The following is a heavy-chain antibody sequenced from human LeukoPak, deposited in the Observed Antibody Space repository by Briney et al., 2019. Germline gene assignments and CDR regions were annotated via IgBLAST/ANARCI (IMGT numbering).Heavy chain of an antibody. V-gene: IGHV4-34*12. CDR1: GGSFSGYY. CDR3: ARVDTSIVLTFDP. Sequence: TSETLSLTCAVYGGSFSGYYWTWIRQPPGKGLEWIGEFIHGGSTNYNPSLKSRVTISLDTSKNQFSLKLSSVTAADTAVYYCARVDTSIVLTFDPWGQGTLVTVSS. D-gene: IGHD1-26*01. J-gene: IGHJ5*01. CDR2: FIHGGST.